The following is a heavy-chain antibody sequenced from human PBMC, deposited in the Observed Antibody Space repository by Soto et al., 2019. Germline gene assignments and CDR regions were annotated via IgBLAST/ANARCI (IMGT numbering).Heavy chain of an antibody. Sequence: QVQLVQSGAEMKKPGSSVKVSCQSSGGTFNTYAMNWVRQAPGQGPEWMGDISPMFGAANYAPKFQGRVIITADESTGTSYMQLSSLTPEDTALYFCAREVQVHTPAFVYWGQGTLVTVSS. CDR3: AREVQVHTPAFVY. CDR1: GGTFNTYA. J-gene: IGHJ4*02. D-gene: IGHD3-10*01. V-gene: IGHV1-69*19. CDR2: ISPMFGAA.